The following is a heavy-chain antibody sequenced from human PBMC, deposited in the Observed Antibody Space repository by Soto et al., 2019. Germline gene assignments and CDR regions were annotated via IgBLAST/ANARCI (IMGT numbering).Heavy chain of an antibody. CDR2: INPSGGST. J-gene: IGHJ5*02. CDR1: GYTFTSYY. D-gene: IGHD6-19*01. CDR3: ATTVAGTWFDP. Sequence: QVQLVQSGAEVKKPGASVKVSCKASGYTFTSYYMHWVRQAPGQGLEWMGIINPSGGSTSYAQKFQGKVTMTRDTSTSTVYMELSSLRSEDTSVYYCATTVAGTWFDPWGQGTLVTVSS. V-gene: IGHV1-46*01.